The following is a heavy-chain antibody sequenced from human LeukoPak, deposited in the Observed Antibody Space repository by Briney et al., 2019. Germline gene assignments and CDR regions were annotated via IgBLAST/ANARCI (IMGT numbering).Heavy chain of an antibody. J-gene: IGHJ4*02. CDR2: IRGSGET. CDR3: ARGPPAYCGGDCYVPKY. Sequence: GGSLRLSCAVSGFSVRNYYMNWLRQAPVKGLEWVSLIRGSGETVYADSVKGRYTISRDDSKNTVYLQMNSLRAEDTAVYYCARGPPAYCGGDCYVPKYWGQGTLVTVSS. D-gene: IGHD2-21*02. CDR1: GFSVRNYY. V-gene: IGHV3-66*01.